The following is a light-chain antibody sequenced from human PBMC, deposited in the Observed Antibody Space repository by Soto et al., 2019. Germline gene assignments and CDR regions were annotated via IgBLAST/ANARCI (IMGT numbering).Light chain of an antibody. V-gene: IGKV3-20*01. CDR3: QQYGSSPGT. J-gene: IGKJ1*01. CDR2: GAS. CDR1: QSVSSSY. Sequence: PGERASLSCRASQSVSSSYLAWYQQKPGQAPRLLIYGASSRATGIPDRFSGSGSGTDFTLTISRLEPEDFAVYYCQQYGSSPGTFGQGTKVEIK.